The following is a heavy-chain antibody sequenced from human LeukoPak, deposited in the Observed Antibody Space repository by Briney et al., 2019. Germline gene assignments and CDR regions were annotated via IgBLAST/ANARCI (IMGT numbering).Heavy chain of an antibody. Sequence: GGSLRLSCAASGFTFSSYAMSWVRQAPGKGLEWVSAISGSGGSTYYADSVKGRFTISRDNSKNTLYLQMNSLRAEDTAVYYCAKDRTARGNSGTIFDYWGQGTLVTVSS. CDR1: GFTFSSYA. J-gene: IGHJ4*02. D-gene: IGHD4-23*01. V-gene: IGHV3-23*01. CDR3: AKDRTARGNSGTIFDY. CDR2: ISGSGGST.